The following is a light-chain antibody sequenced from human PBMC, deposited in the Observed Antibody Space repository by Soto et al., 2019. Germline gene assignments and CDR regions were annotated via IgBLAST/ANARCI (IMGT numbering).Light chain of an antibody. J-gene: IGLJ2*01. CDR3: SSYKFSTTLMV. CDR2: EVT. V-gene: IGLV2-14*01. CDR1: INDIGSYNY. Sequence: QSVLTQPASVSGSPGQSITLSCAGTINDIGSYNYVSWFQQHPGKAPKLIIYEVTHRPSGISTRFSGSKSGNTASLTISGLQAEDEAVYYCSSYKFSTTLMVFGGGTKLTVL.